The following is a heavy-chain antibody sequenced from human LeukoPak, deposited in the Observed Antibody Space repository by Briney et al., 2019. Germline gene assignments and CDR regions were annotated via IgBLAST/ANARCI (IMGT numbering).Heavy chain of an antibody. D-gene: IGHD6-13*01. Sequence: GGSLRLSCAASGFTFSSYAMHWVRQAPGKGLEWVAIISYDGSNKYYADSVKGRFTISRDNSRNTLYLQMNSLRAEDTAVYYCAKDAAGPEYWGQGTLVTVSS. CDR2: ISYDGSNK. J-gene: IGHJ4*02. CDR1: GFTFSSYA. CDR3: AKDAAGPEY. V-gene: IGHV3-30-3*01.